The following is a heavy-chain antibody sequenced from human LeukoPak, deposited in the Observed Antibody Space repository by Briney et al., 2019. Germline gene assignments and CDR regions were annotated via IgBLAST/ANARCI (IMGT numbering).Heavy chain of an antibody. CDR1: GFTVSSNY. CDR2: IYSGGST. J-gene: IGHJ4*02. V-gene: IGHV3-53*01. Sequence: PGGSLRLSCAASGFTVSSNYMSWVRQAPGKGLEWVSVIYSGGSTYYADSVKGRFTISRDNAKNSLYLQMNSLRAEDTAVYYCAREQRGYDFWSGYSPFSDYWGQGTLVTVSS. CDR3: AREQRGYDFWSGYSPFSDY. D-gene: IGHD3-3*01.